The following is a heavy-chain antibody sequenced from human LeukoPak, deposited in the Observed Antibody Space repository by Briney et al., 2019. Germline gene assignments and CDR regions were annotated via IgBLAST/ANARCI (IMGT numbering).Heavy chain of an antibody. V-gene: IGHV4-39*01. D-gene: IGHD3-22*01. CDR2: IYYGENT. J-gene: IGHJ4*02. CDR1: GGSISSGPYY. Sequence: SETLSLTCTASGGSISSGPYYWGWIRQPPGKGLEWIGNIYYGENTYYNPSLKSRVTISIDTSKNQFYLKLSSLTAADTAVYYCARRDDSSGYHKIFDYWGPGTLVTVSS. CDR3: ARRDDSSGYHKIFDY.